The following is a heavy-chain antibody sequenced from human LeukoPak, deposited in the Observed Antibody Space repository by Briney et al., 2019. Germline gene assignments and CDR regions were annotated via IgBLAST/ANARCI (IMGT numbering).Heavy chain of an antibody. Sequence: GGSLRLSCAASRFPFSNYWMSWVRQAPGKGLEWVSVIYSGGSTYYADSVKGRFTISRDNSKNTLYLQMNSLRAEDTAVYYCAKCIVGTLWTMDVWGIGTTVTVFS. CDR3: AKCIVGTLWTMDV. V-gene: IGHV3-53*01. CDR2: IYSGGST. J-gene: IGHJ6*03. CDR1: RFPFSNYW. D-gene: IGHD1-26*01.